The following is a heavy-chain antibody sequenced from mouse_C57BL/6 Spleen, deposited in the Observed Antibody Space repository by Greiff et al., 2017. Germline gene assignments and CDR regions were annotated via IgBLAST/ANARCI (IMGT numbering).Heavy chain of an antibody. Sequence: VQLQQPGAELVKPGASVKLSCKASGYTFTSYWVQWVKQRPGQGLEWIGEIDPSDSYTNYNQKFKGKATLTVDTSSSPAYMQLSSLTSEDSAVYYCARWGQFAYWGQGTLVTVSA. J-gene: IGHJ3*01. CDR2: IDPSDSYT. CDR3: ARWGQFAY. V-gene: IGHV1-50*01. CDR1: GYTFTSYW.